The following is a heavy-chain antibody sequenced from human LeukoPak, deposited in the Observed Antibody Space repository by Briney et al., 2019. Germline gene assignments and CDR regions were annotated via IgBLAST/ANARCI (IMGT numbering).Heavy chain of an antibody. CDR1: GNSFGDYY. CDR3: TRDTGTTGEVKFDP. Sequence: PSETLSLTCAVSGNSFGDYYWSWIRQPAGKGLEWIGRIYTSGSTTYNPSLKSRVTMSVDTSKSQFSLNLMSVTAADTAVYYCTRDTGTTGEVKFDPWGQGTLVTVSS. CDR2: IYTSGST. V-gene: IGHV4-4*07. D-gene: IGHD4-17*01. J-gene: IGHJ5*02.